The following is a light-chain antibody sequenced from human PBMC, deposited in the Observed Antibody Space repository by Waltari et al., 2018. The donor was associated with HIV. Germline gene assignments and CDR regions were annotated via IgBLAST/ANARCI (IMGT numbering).Light chain of an antibody. V-gene: IGKV1-13*02. CDR2: DAS. J-gene: IGKJ4*01. Sequence: AIQLTQSPSSLSASVGDSVTLTCRASQGIAHALDWYQQKPGKPPKVLIFDASNLEGGVSSRFSGSGSGTEFTLTINSLQPEDFATYFCQQFNSYPNTFGGGTKVEIK. CDR1: QGIAHA. CDR3: QQFNSYPNT.